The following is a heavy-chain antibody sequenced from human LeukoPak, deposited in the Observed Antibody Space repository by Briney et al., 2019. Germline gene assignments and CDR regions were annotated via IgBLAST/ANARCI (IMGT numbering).Heavy chain of an antibody. D-gene: IGHD2-2*01. J-gene: IGHJ4*02. V-gene: IGHV1-24*01. CDR1: GYTLTELS. CDR3: VFCSSTSCYGGYYFDY. CDR2: FDPEDGET. Sequence: ASVKVSCKVSGYTLTELSMHWVRQAPGKGLEWMGGFDPEDGETIYAQKFQGRVTMTEDTSTDTAYMELSSLRSEGTAVYYCVFCSSTSCYGGYYFDYWGQGTLVTVSS.